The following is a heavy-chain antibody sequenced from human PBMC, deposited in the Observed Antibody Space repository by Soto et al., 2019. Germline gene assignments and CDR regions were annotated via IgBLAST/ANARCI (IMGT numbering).Heavy chain of an antibody. D-gene: IGHD6-6*01. CDR3: TRDLASSSSKDYFDY. V-gene: IGHV3-49*03. J-gene: IGHJ4*02. CDR2: IRKKPYGGTT. CDR1: GGSCGDYA. Sequence: GGSLRLCCTASGGSCGDYARSWFRQAPGKGLEWVGFIRKKPYGGTTEYAASVKGRFIISRDDSKSIAYLQMNSLKTEDTAVYYCTRDLASSSSKDYFDYWGQGTLVTVSS.